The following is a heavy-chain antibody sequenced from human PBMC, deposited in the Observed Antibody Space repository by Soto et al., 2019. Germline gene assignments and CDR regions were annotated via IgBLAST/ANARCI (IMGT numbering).Heavy chain of an antibody. J-gene: IGHJ5*02. CDR3: AKGGSAALIAPSGRDNWFDP. CDR1: GFAFDDYV. D-gene: IGHD6-13*01. Sequence: LRLSCAASGFAFDDYVMHWVRQPPGRGLEWVSGITWNGGTIRYVDSVKGRFTISRDNAENSLYLQMNSLRPEDTAVYYCAKGGSAALIAPSGRDNWFDPWGQGTQVTVSS. V-gene: IGHV3-9*01. CDR2: ITWNGGTI.